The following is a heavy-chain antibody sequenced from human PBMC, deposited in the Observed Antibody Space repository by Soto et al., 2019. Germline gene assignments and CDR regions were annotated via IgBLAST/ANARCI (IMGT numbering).Heavy chain of an antibody. CDR3: SRDHSSWVVVPAVTVYYYYYYGMDV. J-gene: IGHJ6*02. D-gene: IGHD2-2*01. CDR1: GVTLSSYA. CDR2: ISYDGSNK. V-gene: IGHV3-30-3*01. Sequence: XGSLRLSCAAAGVTLSSYAMHWVRQAPGRGLDWVAVISYDGSNKYYADSVKGRFTISRDNSKNTLYLQMNSLRAEDTAVYYCSRDHSSWVVVPAVTVYYYYYYGMDVWGQGTTVTVSS.